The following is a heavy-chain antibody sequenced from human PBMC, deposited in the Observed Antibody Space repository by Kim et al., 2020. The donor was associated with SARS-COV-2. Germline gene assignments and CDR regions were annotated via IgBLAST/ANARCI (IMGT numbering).Heavy chain of an antibody. CDR1: GFTFDNYA. Sequence: GGSLRLSCTASGFTFDNYAMSWVRQAPGKGLEWVSYIRGGGAITFYADSVKGRFTISRDNFRNTLSLQMDSLRAEDTAVYYCAKCHQSLGNDAFNIWGRGTTVIVSS. CDR3: AKCHQSLGNDAFNI. CDR2: IRGGGAIT. J-gene: IGHJ3*02. V-gene: IGHV3-23*01.